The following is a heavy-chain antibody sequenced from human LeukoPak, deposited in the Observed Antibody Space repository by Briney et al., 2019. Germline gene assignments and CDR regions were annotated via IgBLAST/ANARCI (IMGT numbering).Heavy chain of an antibody. V-gene: IGHV3-23*01. CDR3: ARVEGLPWAFDI. D-gene: IGHD3-3*01. J-gene: IGHJ3*02. CDR2: ISNSGGST. Sequence: GGSLRLSCAASGFTFSNYAMSWVRQAPGKGLEWVSTISNSGGSTFYADSVKGRFTISRDYSKNTLYLQMNSLRAEDTALYHCARVEGLPWAFDIWGQGTMVTVSS. CDR1: GFTFSNYA.